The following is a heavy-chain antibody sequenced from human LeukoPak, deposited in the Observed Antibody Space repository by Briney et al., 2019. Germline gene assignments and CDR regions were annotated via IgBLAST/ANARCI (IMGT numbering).Heavy chain of an antibody. V-gene: IGHV1-24*01. CDR1: GYTLTELS. Sequence: ASVKVSCKVSGYTLTELSMHWVRQAPGKGLEWMGGFDPEDGEIIYAQKFQGRVTMTEDTSTDTAYVELSSLRSEDTAVYYCARDRGGIAAVDYWGQGTLVTVSS. CDR3: ARDRGGIAAVDY. D-gene: IGHD6-13*01. J-gene: IGHJ4*02. CDR2: FDPEDGEI.